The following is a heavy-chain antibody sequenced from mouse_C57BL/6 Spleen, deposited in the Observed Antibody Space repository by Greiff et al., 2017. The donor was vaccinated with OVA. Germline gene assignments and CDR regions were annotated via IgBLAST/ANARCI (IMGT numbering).Heavy chain of an antibody. J-gene: IGHJ2*01. CDR1: GFTFSSYA. CDR3: TRAKTAQATSPFDY. D-gene: IGHD3-2*02. Sequence: EVHLVESGEGLVKPGGSLKLSCAASGFTFSSYAMSWVRQTPEKRLEWVAYISSGGDYIYYADTVKGRFTISRDNARNTLYLQMSSLKSEDTAMYYCTRAKTAQATSPFDYWGQGTTLTVSS. V-gene: IGHV5-9-1*02. CDR2: ISSGGDYI.